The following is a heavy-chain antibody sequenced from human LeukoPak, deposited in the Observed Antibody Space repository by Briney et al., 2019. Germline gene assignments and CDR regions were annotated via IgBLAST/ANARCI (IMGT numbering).Heavy chain of an antibody. J-gene: IGHJ4*02. CDR3: ASFWAVVAAIDY. D-gene: IGHD2-15*01. Sequence: GGSLRVSCAASGFTLSSYWMSWVRQAPGKGLEWVANIRLDGSEKYYVDSVKGRFTISRDNAKNSLSLQMNSLRAEDTAVYYCASFWAVVAAIDYWGQGTLVTVSS. CDR1: GFTLSSYW. CDR2: IRLDGSEK. V-gene: IGHV3-7*01.